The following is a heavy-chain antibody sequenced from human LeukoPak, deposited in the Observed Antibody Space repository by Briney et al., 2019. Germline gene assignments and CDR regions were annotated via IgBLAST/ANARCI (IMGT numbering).Heavy chain of an antibody. D-gene: IGHD3-16*02. CDR3: AKNTISGGHYQYYMDV. V-gene: IGHV3-23*01. CDR2: ISGGGGTT. J-gene: IGHJ6*03. Sequence: GGSLRLSCTASGFTFVNYAMSWVRQAPGKGLEWVSAISGGGGTTYYADSLKGRFTISRDNSKNTLFLQMNSLRAEDTAVYYCAKNTISGGHYQYYMDVWGKGTTVTVPS. CDR1: GFTFVNYA.